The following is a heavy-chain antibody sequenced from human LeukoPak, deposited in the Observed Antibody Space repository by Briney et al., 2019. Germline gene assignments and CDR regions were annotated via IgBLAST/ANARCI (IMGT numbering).Heavy chain of an antibody. J-gene: IGHJ4*02. CDR2: ISGSGGST. Sequence: PGASLRLSCAASGFTYSSYAMSWVRQAPGKGLEWVSAISGSGGSTYYADSVKGRFTISRDNSKNTLYLQMNSLRAEDTAVYYCAKEGYYYDSSGCYFYFDYWGQGTLVTVSS. CDR3: AKEGYYYDSSGCYFYFDY. V-gene: IGHV3-23*01. CDR1: GFTYSSYA. D-gene: IGHD3-22*01.